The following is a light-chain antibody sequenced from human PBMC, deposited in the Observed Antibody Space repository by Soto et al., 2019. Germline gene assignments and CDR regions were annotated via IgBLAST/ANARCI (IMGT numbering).Light chain of an antibody. CDR3: QSYGSGNWV. V-gene: IGLV6-57*03. CDR1: SGSIATSY. Sequence: NFMLTQPHSVSESPGKTVTISCTRNSGSIATSYVQWYQQRPDSAPTTIIYDDNQRPSGVPVRFSGSIDSSSNSASLTISGPKTEDEADYYCQSYGSGNWVFGGGTKVTVL. J-gene: IGLJ3*02. CDR2: DDN.